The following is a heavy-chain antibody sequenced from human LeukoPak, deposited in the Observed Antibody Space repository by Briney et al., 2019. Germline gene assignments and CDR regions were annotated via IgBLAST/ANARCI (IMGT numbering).Heavy chain of an antibody. CDR3: ARGIWFGESQWGYDAFDI. CDR2: IYYSGST. V-gene: IGHV4-59*01. D-gene: IGHD3-10*01. Sequence: PSETLSLTCTVSGGSISSYYWSWIRQPPGKGLEWIGYIYYSGSTNYNPSLKSRVTISVDTSKNQFSLKLSSVTAADTAVYYCARGIWFGESQWGYDAFDIWGQGTMVTVSS. J-gene: IGHJ3*02. CDR1: GGSISSYY.